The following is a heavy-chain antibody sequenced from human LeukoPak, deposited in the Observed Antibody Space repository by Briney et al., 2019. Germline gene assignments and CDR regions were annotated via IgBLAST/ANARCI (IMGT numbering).Heavy chain of an antibody. J-gene: IGHJ4*02. CDR2: MSSTGDII. V-gene: IGHV3-48*03. D-gene: IGHD6-6*01. CDR3: ARDDGGRHTSSLDY. CDR1: GFTFSTYE. Sequence: GGSLRLSCAASGFTFSTYEMHWVRQAPGKGLEWISYMSSTGDIIYYADSVKGRFTISRDNAKNSLYLQMDSLRAEDTAVYYCARDDGGRHTSSLDYWGQGTLVAVSS.